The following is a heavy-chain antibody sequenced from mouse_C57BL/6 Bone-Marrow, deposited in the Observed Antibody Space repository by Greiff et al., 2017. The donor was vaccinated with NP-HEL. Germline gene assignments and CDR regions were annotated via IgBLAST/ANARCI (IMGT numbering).Heavy chain of an antibody. CDR3: ARGDYDAHDY. Sequence: VKLQQSGAELVRPGTSVKLSCKASGYTFTSYWMHWVKQRPGQGLEWIGVIDPSDSYTNYNQKFKGKATLTVDTSSSTAYMQLSSLTSEDSAVYYCARGDYDAHDYWGQGTTLTVSS. CDR2: IDPSDSYT. D-gene: IGHD2-4*01. V-gene: IGHV1-59*01. J-gene: IGHJ2*01. CDR1: GYTFTSYW.